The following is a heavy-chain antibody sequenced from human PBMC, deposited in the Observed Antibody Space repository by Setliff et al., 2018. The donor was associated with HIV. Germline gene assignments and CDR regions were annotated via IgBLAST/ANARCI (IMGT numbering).Heavy chain of an antibody. Sequence: GPTLVNPTQTLTLTCTFSGFSLSTSGVGVGWIRQPPGKALEWLALIYWNDDKRYSPSLKSRLTITRDTSKNQVVLTMTNMDPVDTATYYCAHRPPYGDYFAYYFDYWGPETLLVTVSS. D-gene: IGHD4-17*01. CDR3: AHRPPYGDYFAYYFDY. CDR1: GFSLSTSGVG. J-gene: IGHJ4*03. V-gene: IGHV2-5*01. CDR2: IYWNDDK.